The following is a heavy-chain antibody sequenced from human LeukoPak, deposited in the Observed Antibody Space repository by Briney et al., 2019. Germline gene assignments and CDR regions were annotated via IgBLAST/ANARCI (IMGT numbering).Heavy chain of an antibody. CDR1: GGSISSSSYY. J-gene: IGHJ4*02. D-gene: IGHD3-22*01. CDR3: VGMSSGYSDS. CDR2: IYSVGST. V-gene: IGHV4-39*01. Sequence: PSETLSLTCTVPGGSISSSSYYWGWIRQPPGKGLEWIGSIYSVGSTYYNPSLKSRVTISVDTSKNQFSLKLSSVTAADTAVYYCVGMSSGYSDSWGQGTLVTASS.